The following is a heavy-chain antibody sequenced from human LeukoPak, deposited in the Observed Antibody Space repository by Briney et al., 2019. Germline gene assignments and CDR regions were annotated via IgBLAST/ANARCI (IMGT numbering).Heavy chain of an antibody. CDR2: IRAYNGDT. CDR3: ASGGSYFDY. V-gene: IGHV1-18*04. CDR1: GYTFNSYG. D-gene: IGHD1-26*01. Sequence: ASVKVSCKVSGYTFNSYGISWVRQAPGQGLEWMGWIRAYNGDTNYAQKLQGRVTMTTDTSTSTAYMELRSLRSDGTAVYYCASGGSYFDYWGQGTLVTVSS. J-gene: IGHJ4*02.